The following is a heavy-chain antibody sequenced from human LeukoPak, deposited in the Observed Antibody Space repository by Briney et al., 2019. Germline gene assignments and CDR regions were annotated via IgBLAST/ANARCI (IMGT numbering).Heavy chain of an antibody. D-gene: IGHD5-18*01. CDR2: IYSGGSI. J-gene: IGHJ4*02. CDR1: GFTVSSNY. CDR3: ARDVASYGFDY. V-gene: IGHV3-53*01. Sequence: GGSLRLSCAASGFTVSSNYMSWVRQAPGKGLEWVSVIYSGGSIYYADSVKGRFTISRDNSKNTLYLQMNSLRAEDTAVYYCARDVASYGFDYWGQGTLVTVSS.